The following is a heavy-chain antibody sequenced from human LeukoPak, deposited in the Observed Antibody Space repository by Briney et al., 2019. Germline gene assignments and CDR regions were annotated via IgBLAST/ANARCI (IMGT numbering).Heavy chain of an antibody. D-gene: IGHD2-2*01. CDR1: GFTFSSYN. CDR2: ISSSSSYI. Sequence: PGGSLRLSCAASGFTFSSYNMNWVRQAPGKGLEWVSSISSSSSYIYYADSVKGRFTISRDNAKNSLYLQMNSLRAEDTAVYYCARDRGYCSSTSCTYYFDYWGQGTLVTVSS. J-gene: IGHJ4*02. CDR3: ARDRGYCSSTSCTYYFDY. V-gene: IGHV3-21*01.